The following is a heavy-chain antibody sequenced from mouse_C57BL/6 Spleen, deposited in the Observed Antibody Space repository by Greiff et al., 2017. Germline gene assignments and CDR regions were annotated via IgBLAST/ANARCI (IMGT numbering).Heavy chain of an antibody. CDR3: ARGYDYDGYAMDY. Sequence: EVQRVESGGGLVQSGRSLRLSCATSGFTFSDFYMEWVRQAPGKGLEWIAASRNKANDYTTEYSVSVKGRFIVSRDTSQSILYLQMNALRAEDTAIYYCARGYDYDGYAMDYWGQGTSVTVSS. CDR2: SRNKANDYTT. J-gene: IGHJ4*01. V-gene: IGHV7-1*01. CDR1: GFTFSDFY. D-gene: IGHD2-4*01.